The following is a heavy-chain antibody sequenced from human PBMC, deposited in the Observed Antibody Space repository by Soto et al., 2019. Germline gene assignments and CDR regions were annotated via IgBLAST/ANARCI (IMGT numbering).Heavy chain of an antibody. D-gene: IGHD3-3*01. CDR3: ASVLRFLEWFSDKIDDAFDI. CDR1: GGSISSSSYY. V-gene: IGHV4-39*01. Sequence: SETLSLTCTVSGGSISSSSYYWGWIRQPPGKGLEWIGSIYYSGSTYYNPSLKSRVTISVDTSKNQFSLKLSSVTAADTAVYYCASVLRFLEWFSDKIDDAFDIWGQGTMVTVSS. CDR2: IYYSGST. J-gene: IGHJ3*02.